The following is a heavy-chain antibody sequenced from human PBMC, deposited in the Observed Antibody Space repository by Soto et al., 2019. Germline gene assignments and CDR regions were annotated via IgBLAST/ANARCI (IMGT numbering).Heavy chain of an antibody. V-gene: IGHV1-18*01. D-gene: IGHD2-15*01. CDR3: TCRQGRSEDY. CDR1: GYIFTSYG. J-gene: IGHJ4*02. CDR2: ISAYNGNT. Sequence: GASVKVSCKASGYIFTSYGIGWARQAPGQGLEWMGWISAYNGNTNYAQNLQGRVTMTTDTSTSTAYIELRSLRSDDTAVYYCTCRQGRSEDYWGQGTLVTVSS.